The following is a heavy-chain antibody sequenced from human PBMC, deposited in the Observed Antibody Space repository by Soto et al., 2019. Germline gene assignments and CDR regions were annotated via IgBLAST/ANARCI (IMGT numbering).Heavy chain of an antibody. V-gene: IGHV4-31*03. CDR3: ARHIASWQGFDY. Sequence: QVQLQESGPGLVKPSQTLSLTCSVSGGSISSGGYYWSWIRQHPEKGLEWIGYIYYSGSSNYNPSLKSRVIISVDTSSNRFSLDLRSVTAADTAIYYCARHIASWQGFDYWGQGTLVTVSS. D-gene: IGHD2-21*01. CDR1: GGSISSGGYY. CDR2: IYYSGSS. J-gene: IGHJ4*02.